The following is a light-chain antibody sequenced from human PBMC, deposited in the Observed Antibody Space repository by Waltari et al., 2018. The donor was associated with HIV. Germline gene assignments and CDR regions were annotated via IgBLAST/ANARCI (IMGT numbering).Light chain of an antibody. V-gene: IGKV6D-21*02. Sequence: EIVLTQSPDFQSVAPKERVTLTCRASQHIGRSLFWFQQKPQQSPKLLIKFVSQSISGVPSRFSGGGSGTDFTRTISSLEPEDAAVYYCHQTRTLPWTFGQGTKVEI. J-gene: IGKJ1*01. CDR3: HQTRTLPWT. CDR2: FVS. CDR1: QHIGRS.